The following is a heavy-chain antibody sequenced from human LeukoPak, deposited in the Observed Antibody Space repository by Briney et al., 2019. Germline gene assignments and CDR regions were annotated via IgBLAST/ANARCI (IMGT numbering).Heavy chain of an antibody. Sequence: GASVKVSCKASGGTFSSYAISWVRQAPGQGLEWMGGIIPIFGTANYAQKFQGRVTITADESTSTAYMELSSLRSEDTAVHYCASSGFLWFGEYRSPLDYWGQGTLVTVSS. CDR3: ASSGFLWFGEYRSPLDY. CDR2: IIPIFGTA. V-gene: IGHV1-69*13. J-gene: IGHJ4*02. CDR1: GGTFSSYA. D-gene: IGHD3-10*01.